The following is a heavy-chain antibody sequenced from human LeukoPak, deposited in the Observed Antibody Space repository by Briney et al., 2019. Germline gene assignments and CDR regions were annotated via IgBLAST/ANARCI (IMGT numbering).Heavy chain of an antibody. D-gene: IGHD3-22*01. CDR3: ARDYYDSRWALF. V-gene: IGHV3-9*01. J-gene: IGHJ4*02. Sequence: PGGSLRLSCAASGFTFDDYAMHWVRQAPGKGLEWVSGISWNSGSIGYADSVKGRFTISRDNSKNTLYLQMNSLRAEDTAVYYCARDYYDSRWALFWGQGTLVTVSS. CDR2: ISWNSGSI. CDR1: GFTFDDYA.